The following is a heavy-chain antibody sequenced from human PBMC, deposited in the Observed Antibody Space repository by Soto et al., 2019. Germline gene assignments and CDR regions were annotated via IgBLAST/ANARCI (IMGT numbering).Heavy chain of an antibody. CDR1: GGTFSSYT. J-gene: IGHJ4*02. Sequence: ASVKVSCKASGGTFSSYTISWVRQTPGQGLEWMGRIIPILGIANYAQKFQGRVTITADKSTSTAYMELSSLRSEDTAVYYCARVSIAARGDFDYWGQGTLVTVSS. CDR3: ARVSIAARGDFDY. D-gene: IGHD6-6*01. CDR2: IIPILGIA. V-gene: IGHV1-69*02.